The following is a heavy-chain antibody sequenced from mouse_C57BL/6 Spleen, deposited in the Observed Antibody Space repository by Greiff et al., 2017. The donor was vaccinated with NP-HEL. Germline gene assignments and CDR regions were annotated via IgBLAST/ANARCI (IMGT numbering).Heavy chain of an antibody. CDR1: GYAFSSYW. J-gene: IGHJ2*01. V-gene: IGHV1-80*01. D-gene: IGHD3-1*01. Sequence: QVQLKQSGAELVKPGASVKISCKASGYAFSSYWMNWVKQRPGKGLEWIGQIYPGDGDTNYNGKFKGKATLTADKSSSTAYMQLSSLTSEDSAVYFCARRGAFYYFDYWGQGTTLTVSS. CDR2: IYPGDGDT. CDR3: ARRGAFYYFDY.